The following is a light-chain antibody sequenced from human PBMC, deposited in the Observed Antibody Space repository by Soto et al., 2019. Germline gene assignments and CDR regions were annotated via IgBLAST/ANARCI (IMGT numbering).Light chain of an antibody. V-gene: IGKV3-20*01. J-gene: IGKJ5*01. CDR1: RSVNSRY. CDR3: QQYGSSPIT. CDR2: GAS. Sequence: EVVLTQSPGTLSLSPGQRATLSCRPSRSVNSRYLAWYQQRPGQAPRLLIYGASSRATGIPARFSGSGSGTDFTLTISSLQPEDFAMYYCQQYGSSPITFGQGTRLDIK.